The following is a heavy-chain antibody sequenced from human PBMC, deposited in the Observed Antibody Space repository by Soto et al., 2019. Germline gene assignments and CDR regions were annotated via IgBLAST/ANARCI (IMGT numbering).Heavy chain of an antibody. CDR3: ARQQSVYYYGSGSYYPTRGLDYYYYMDV. D-gene: IGHD3-10*01. J-gene: IGHJ6*03. CDR2: IYYSGST. CDR1: AGSISSSSYY. Sequence: PSETLSLTCTVSAGSISSSSYYWGWIRQTPGKGLEWIGSIYYSGSTYYNPSLKSRVTISVDTSKNQSSLKLSSVTAADTAVYYCARQQSVYYYGSGSYYPTRGLDYYYYMDVWGKGTTVTVSS. V-gene: IGHV4-39*01.